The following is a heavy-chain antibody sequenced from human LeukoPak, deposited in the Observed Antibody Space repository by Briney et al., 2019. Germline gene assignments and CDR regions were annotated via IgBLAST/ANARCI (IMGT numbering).Heavy chain of an antibody. D-gene: IGHD3-16*02. V-gene: IGHV1-2*02. CDR2: INPNSGGT. Sequence: GASVKVSCKASGYTFTGYYMHWVRQAPGQGLEWMGWINPNSGGTNYAQKFQGRVTMTRDTSISTAYMELSRLRSDDTAVYYCARGTLGRGELSSNNWFDPWGQGTLVTVSS. CDR3: ARGTLGRGELSSNNWFDP. J-gene: IGHJ5*02. CDR1: GYTFTGYY.